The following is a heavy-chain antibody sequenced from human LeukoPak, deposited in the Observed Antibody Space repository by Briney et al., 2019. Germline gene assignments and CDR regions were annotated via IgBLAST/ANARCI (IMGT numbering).Heavy chain of an antibody. D-gene: IGHD2-2*01. CDR2: INWNGGST. CDR3: ARGDCSSTSCFWFDP. J-gene: IGHJ5*02. CDR1: GFTFDDYG. Sequence: PGGSLRLSCAAPGFTFDDYGMSWVRQAPGKGLEWVSGINWNGGSTGYADSVKGRFTISRDNAKNSLYLQMNSLRAEDTALYYCARGDCSSTSCFWFDPWSQGTLVTVSS. V-gene: IGHV3-20*04.